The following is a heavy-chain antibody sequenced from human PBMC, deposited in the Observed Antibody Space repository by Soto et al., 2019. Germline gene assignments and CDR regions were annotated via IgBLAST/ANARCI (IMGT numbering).Heavy chain of an antibody. CDR1: GFDFNTYG. V-gene: IGHV3-30*18. J-gene: IGHJ5*02. D-gene: IGHD6-13*01. Sequence: QVQLVQPGGGVVQPGRSLRLSCAASGFDFNTYGLHWVRQAPGKGLEWVAGISFDGGNQYYADSVKGRFTISRDKSNNTLYLQMNSLGADDTATYYCAKDSSVTAAGSGGWFDPWGQGTLVIVSS. CDR2: ISFDGGNQ. CDR3: AKDSSVTAAGSGGWFDP.